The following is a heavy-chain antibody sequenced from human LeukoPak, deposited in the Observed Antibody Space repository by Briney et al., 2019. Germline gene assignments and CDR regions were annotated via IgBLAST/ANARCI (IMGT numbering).Heavy chain of an antibody. CDR3: ARESGYSYGSGSSPHGYYYYYGMDV. J-gene: IGHJ6*02. V-gene: IGHV4-59*01. Sequence: PSETLSLTCTVSGGSISSYYWSWIRQPPGKGLEWIGYIYYSGGTNYNPSLKSRVTISVDTSKNQFSLKLSSVTAADTAVYYCARESGYSYGSGSSPHGYYYYYGMDVWGQGTTVTVSS. CDR1: GGSISSYY. D-gene: IGHD3-10*01. CDR2: IYYSGGT.